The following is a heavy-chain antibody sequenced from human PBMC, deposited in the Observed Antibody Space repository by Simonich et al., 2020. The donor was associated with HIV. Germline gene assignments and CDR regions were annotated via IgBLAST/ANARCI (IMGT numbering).Heavy chain of an antibody. D-gene: IGHD2-2*01. V-gene: IGHV4-34*01. Sequence: QVQLQQWGAGLLKPSETLSLTCAVFGGSFSGYYWSWIRQPPGEGLEWIGEINQSGSTNYNPSLDSRVTISVDTSKNQFSLKLSSVTDADTAVYYCARGFYQRLYYFDYWGQGTLVTVSS. CDR3: ARGFYQRLYYFDY. J-gene: IGHJ4*02. CDR2: INQSGST. CDR1: GGSFSGYY.